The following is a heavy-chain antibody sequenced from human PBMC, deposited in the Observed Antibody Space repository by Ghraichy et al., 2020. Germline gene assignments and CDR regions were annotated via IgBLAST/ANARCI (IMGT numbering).Heavy chain of an antibody. CDR1: GFTFSSYG. J-gene: IGHJ4*02. D-gene: IGHD6-19*01. Sequence: GGSLRLSCAASGFTFSSYGMHWVRQAPGKGLEWVAVIWYDGSNKYYADSVKGRFTISRDNSKNTLYLQMNSLRAEDTAVYYCARELRIAVANYFDYWGQGTLVTVSS. V-gene: IGHV3-33*01. CDR2: IWYDGSNK. CDR3: ARELRIAVANYFDY.